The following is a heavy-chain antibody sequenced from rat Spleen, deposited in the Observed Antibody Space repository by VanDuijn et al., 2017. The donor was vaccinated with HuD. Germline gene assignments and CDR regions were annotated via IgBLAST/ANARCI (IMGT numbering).Heavy chain of an antibody. CDR1: GFNFNEYW. CDR3: VREDLGVNY. CDR2: INKDSRTI. D-gene: IGHD4-4*01. J-gene: IGHJ2*01. V-gene: IGHV4-2*01. Sequence: EVKIVESGGGLVQPGRSLKLSCVASGFNFNEYWMGWVRQAPGQGLEWIGEINKDSRTIKYNPSLKEKFTVSRDNDQNTLYLQMSKVGSEDTAIYYCVREDLGVNYWGQGVMVTVSS.